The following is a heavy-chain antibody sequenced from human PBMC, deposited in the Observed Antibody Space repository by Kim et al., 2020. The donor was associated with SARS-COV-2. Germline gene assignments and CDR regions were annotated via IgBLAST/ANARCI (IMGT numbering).Heavy chain of an antibody. V-gene: IGHV4-39*01. D-gene: IGHD6-13*01. Sequence: DSNPSRRSRVTIPVDTSKNQFSLKLSSVTAADTAVYYCARLGSSWFFDYWGQGTLVTVSS. J-gene: IGHJ4*02. CDR3: ARLGSSWFFDY.